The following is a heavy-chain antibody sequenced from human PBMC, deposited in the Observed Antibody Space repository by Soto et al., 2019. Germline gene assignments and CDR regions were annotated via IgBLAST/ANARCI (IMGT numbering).Heavy chain of an antibody. CDR3: AKVPSGSYYYFDY. V-gene: IGHV3-23*01. J-gene: IGHJ4*02. CDR1: GFTFSSYA. Sequence: PGGSLRLSXAASGFTFSSYAMSWVRQAPGKGLEWVSAISGSGGSTYYADSVKGRFTISRDNSKNTLYLQMNSLRAEDTAVYYCAKVPSGSYYYFDYWGQGTLVTVSS. CDR2: ISGSGGST. D-gene: IGHD1-26*01.